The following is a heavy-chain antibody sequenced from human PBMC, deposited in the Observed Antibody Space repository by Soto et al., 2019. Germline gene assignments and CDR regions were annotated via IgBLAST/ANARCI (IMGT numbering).Heavy chain of an antibody. J-gene: IGHJ4*02. CDR1: GYTFTGHY. V-gene: IGHV1-2*02. CDR3: ARDPDYGDYWGYFFDS. Sequence: ASVKVSCKASGYTFTGHYIHWVRQAPGQGLEWMGWINPTSGGTVYAQNFQDRVTMTRDTSISTAYMELRRLNSDDTAVYYCARDPDYGDYWGYFFDSWGQGTPVTVSS. D-gene: IGHD4-17*01. CDR2: INPTSGGT.